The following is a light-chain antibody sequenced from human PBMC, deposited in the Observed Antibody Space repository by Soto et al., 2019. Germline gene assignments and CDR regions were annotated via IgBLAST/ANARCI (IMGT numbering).Light chain of an antibody. V-gene: IGKV3-20*01. J-gene: IGKJ4*02. Sequence: EIVLTQSPGTLSLSPGERATLSCRASQSVSSSYLAWYQQKPGQAPRLLIYGASSMATGIPDRFSGSGSGTDFNLTISRLEPEEFAVSYCQQYGRGFGGGTKVEIK. CDR2: GAS. CDR1: QSVSSSY. CDR3: QQYGRG.